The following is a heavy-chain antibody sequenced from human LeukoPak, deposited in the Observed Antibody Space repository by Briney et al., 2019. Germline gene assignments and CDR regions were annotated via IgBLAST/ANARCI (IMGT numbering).Heavy chain of an antibody. CDR1: GGSISSGGYY. J-gene: IGHJ3*02. CDR3: ARSATYYYDSSGSQDI. Sequence: PSQTLSLICTVSGGSISSGGYYWSWIRQHPGKGLEWIGYIYYSGSTYYNPSLKSRVTISVDTSKNQFSLKLSSVTAADTAVYYCARSATYYYDSSGSQDIWGQGTMVTVSS. V-gene: IGHV4-31*03. CDR2: IYYSGST. D-gene: IGHD3-22*01.